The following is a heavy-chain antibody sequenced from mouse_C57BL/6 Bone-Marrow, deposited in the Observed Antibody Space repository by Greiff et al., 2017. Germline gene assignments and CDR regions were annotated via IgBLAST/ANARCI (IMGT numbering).Heavy chain of an antibody. J-gene: IGHJ3*01. V-gene: IGHV2-5*01. D-gene: IGHD1-1*01. CDR2: IWRGGST. CDR3: AKSHYYGSSYLAWFAY. CDR1: GFSLTSYG. Sequence: QVQLKQSGPGLVQPSQSLSITCTVSGFSLTSYGVHWVRQSPGKGLEWLGVIWRGGSTDYNAAFMSRLSITKDNSKSQVFFKMNSLQADDTAIYYCAKSHYYGSSYLAWFAYWGQGTLVTVSA.